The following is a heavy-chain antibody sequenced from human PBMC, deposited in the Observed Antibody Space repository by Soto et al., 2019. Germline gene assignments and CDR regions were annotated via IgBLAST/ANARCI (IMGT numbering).Heavy chain of an antibody. D-gene: IGHD1-26*01. J-gene: IGHJ2*01. CDR2: ISVDSGNT. CDR3: ARDRVGRSPNPYWYFDL. Sequence: VSVNLYCKTAGFTFSISAMEWVRQARRQRLEWMGWISVDSGNTSYAQKLQGRVTMTTDTSTSTAYMELRSLRSDDTAVYYCARDRVGRSPNPYWYFDLWGRGTLVTAPQ. CDR1: GFTFSISA. V-gene: IGHV1-18*01.